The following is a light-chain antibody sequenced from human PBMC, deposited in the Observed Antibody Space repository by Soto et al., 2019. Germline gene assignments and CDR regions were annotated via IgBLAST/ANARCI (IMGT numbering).Light chain of an antibody. CDR1: QNINTN. Sequence: EIILTQSPGTLSVSPGEAATLSCRASQNINTNMAWYQQTPGQAPRLLIYSASTRATGVPARFSGSGSGTEFTLTISSLESEDFAVYYCQQYNNRPPWTFGQGTKVEVK. CDR3: QQYNNRPPWT. CDR2: SAS. J-gene: IGKJ1*01. V-gene: IGKV3-15*01.